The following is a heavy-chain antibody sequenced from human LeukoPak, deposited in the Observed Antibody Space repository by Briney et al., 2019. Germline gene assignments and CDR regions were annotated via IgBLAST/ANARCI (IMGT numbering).Heavy chain of an antibody. J-gene: IGHJ4*02. CDR3: ALAPVTTVTSFDY. V-gene: IGHV3-48*03. Sequence: GGSLRLSCAASGFTFSSYEMNWVRQAPGKGLEWVSYISSSGSTIYYADSVKGRFTISRDNAKNSLYLQMNSLRAEDTAVYYCALAPVTTVTSFDYWGQGTLVTVSS. CDR1: GFTFSSYE. CDR2: ISSSGSTI. D-gene: IGHD4-17*01.